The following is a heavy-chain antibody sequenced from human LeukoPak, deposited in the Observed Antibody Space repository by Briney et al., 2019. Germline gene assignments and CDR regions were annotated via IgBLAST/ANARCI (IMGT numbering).Heavy chain of an antibody. J-gene: IGHJ4*02. CDR2: IIPIFGTA. V-gene: IGHV1-69*06. CDR3: ARDGEVALRYFDWLLY. Sequence: ASVKVSCKASGGTFSSYAISWVRQAPGQGLEWMGGIIPIFGTANYAQKFQGRVTITADKSTSTAYMELSSLRSEDTAVYYCARDGEVALRYFDWLLYWGQGTPVTVSS. D-gene: IGHD3-9*01. CDR1: GGTFSSYA.